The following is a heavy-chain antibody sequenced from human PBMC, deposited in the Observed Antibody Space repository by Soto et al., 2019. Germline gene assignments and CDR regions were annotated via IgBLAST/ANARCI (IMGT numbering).Heavy chain of an antibody. J-gene: IGHJ6*03. CDR3: ARHTEFYYYYMDV. CDR1: GYSFTSYW. D-gene: IGHD2-8*02. Sequence: GESLKISCKGSGYSFTSYWIGWVRQMPGKGLEWMGIIYPGDSDTRYSPSFQGQVTISADKSISTAYLQWSSLKASDTAMYYCARHTEFYYYYMDVWGKGTTVTVSS. V-gene: IGHV5-51*01. CDR2: IYPGDSDT.